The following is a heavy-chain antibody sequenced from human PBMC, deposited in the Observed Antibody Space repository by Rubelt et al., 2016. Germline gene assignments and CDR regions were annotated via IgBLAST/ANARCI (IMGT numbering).Heavy chain of an antibody. Sequence: QVQLQESGPGLVKPSETLSLTCTVSGGSVSSSSYYWGWIRQPPGKGLEYIGTIYYSGSTHYTPSLKSRVTISVDTSKNQFRLELTSVTDSDTGGYYSARHVYGDCARFVSWGQGTLVTVSS. J-gene: IGHJ5*01. CDR2: IYYSGST. D-gene: IGHD4-17*01. CDR3: ARHVYGDCARFVS. CDR1: GGSVSSSSYY. V-gene: IGHV4-39*01.